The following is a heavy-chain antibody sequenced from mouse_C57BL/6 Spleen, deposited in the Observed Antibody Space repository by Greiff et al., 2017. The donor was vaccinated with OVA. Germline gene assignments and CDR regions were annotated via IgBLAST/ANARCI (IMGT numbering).Heavy chain of an antibody. CDR1: GYSFTGYY. CDR3: ARGSYYGSSYPFDY. V-gene: IGHV1-42*01. Sequence: VQLQQSGPELVKPGASVKISCKASGYSFTGYYMNWVKQSPEKSLEWIGEINPSTGGTTYNQKFKAKATLTVDKSSSTAYMQLKSLTSEDSAVYYCARGSYYGSSYPFDYWGQGTTLTVSS. CDR2: INPSTGGT. D-gene: IGHD1-1*01. J-gene: IGHJ2*01.